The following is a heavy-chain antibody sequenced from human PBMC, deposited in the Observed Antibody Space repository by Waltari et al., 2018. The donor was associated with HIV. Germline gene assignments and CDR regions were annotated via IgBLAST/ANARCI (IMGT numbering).Heavy chain of an antibody. CDR3: TRDGLYYDFWSGYPGY. Sequence: EVQLVESGGGLVQPGRSLRLSCTASGCTFGYYVLSWFRQAPGKGLEWVGFIRSKAYGGTTEYAASVKGRFTISRDDSKSIAYLQMNSLKTEDTAVYYCTRDGLYYDFWSGYPGYWGQGTLVTVSS. V-gene: IGHV3-49*03. CDR1: GCTFGYYV. D-gene: IGHD3-3*01. CDR2: IRSKAYGGTT. J-gene: IGHJ4*02.